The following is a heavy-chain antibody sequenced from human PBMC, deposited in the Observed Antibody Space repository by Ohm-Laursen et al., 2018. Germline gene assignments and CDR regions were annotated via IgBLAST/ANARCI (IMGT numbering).Heavy chain of an antibody. D-gene: IGHD3-22*01. V-gene: IGHV3-23*01. CDR2: ISGSGGST. J-gene: IGHJ4*02. CDR1: GFTFSTCA. CDR3: AKVEDSSGYYHLKYYFDY. Sequence: SLRLSCAASGFTFSTCAMNWVRQAPGKGLEWVSAISGSGGSTYYADSVKGRFTISRDNSKNTLYLQMNSLRAEDTAVYYCAKVEDSSGYYHLKYYFDYWGQGTLVTVSS.